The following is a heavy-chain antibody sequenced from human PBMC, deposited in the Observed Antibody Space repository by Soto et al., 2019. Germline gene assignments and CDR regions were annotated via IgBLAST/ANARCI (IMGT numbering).Heavy chain of an antibody. CDR3: ASEGVDYVAVY. D-gene: IGHD4-17*01. J-gene: IGHJ1*01. Sequence: SETLSLTCAVYGGSFSGYYWSWIRQPPGKGLEWIGEINHSGSTNYNPSLKSRVTISVDTSKNQFSLKLSSVTAADTAVYYCASEGVDYVAVYWGQGTLVTVSS. CDR1: GGSFSGYY. V-gene: IGHV4-34*01. CDR2: INHSGST.